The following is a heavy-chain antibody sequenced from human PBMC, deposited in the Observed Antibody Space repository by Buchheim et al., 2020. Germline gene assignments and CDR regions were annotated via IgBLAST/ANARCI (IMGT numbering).Heavy chain of an antibody. CDR2: ISSSGGST. CDR3: AKPSSGWTSFDN. V-gene: IGHV3-23*01. J-gene: IGHJ4*02. CDR1: GFSSSSYA. Sequence: EVQLLESGGGSVQPGGSLRLSCAASGFSSSSYAMSWVRQAPGTGLEGVSGISSSGGSTYYADSVKGRFTISRDNSKKGLYLQMNSLRAEDTALYYCAKPSSGWTSFDNWGRGTL. D-gene: IGHD6-19*01.